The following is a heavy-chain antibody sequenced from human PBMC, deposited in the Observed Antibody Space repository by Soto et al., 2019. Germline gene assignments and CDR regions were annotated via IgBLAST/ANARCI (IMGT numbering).Heavy chain of an antibody. CDR2: ISGSGGST. Sequence: GGSLSLSWAASGFTFSSYAMSLVRQAPGKGLEWVSAISGSGGSTYYADSVKGRFTISRDNSKNTLYLQMNSLRAEDTAVYYCAKAPMIVVVITYFQHWGQGTLVTVSS. D-gene: IGHD3-22*01. V-gene: IGHV3-23*01. J-gene: IGHJ1*01. CDR1: GFTFSSYA. CDR3: AKAPMIVVVITYFQH.